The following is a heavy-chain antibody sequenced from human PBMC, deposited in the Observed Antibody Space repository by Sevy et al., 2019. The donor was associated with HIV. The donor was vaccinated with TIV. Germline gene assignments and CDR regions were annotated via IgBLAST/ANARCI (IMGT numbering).Heavy chain of an antibody. J-gene: IGHJ5*02. CDR2: IYYSGTT. D-gene: IGHD4-4*01. CDR3: ARRDYNKLYNWFDP. V-gene: IGHV4-31*03. CDR1: GDSISSGGYY. Sequence: SENLSLTCTVSGDSISSGGYYWSWIRQHPGKGLKWIGYIYYSGTTNYNPSLKSRVTISVDTSKNQFYLKLSSVTAADTAVYYCARRDYNKLYNWFDPWGQGSLVTVSS.